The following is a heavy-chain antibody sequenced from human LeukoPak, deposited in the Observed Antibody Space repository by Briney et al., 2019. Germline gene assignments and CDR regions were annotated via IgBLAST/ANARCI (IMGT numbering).Heavy chain of an antibody. D-gene: IGHD3-9*01. J-gene: IGHJ3*02. CDR3: ARGVYYDILTGYYRRDHDAFDI. CDR1: GFTFSSYE. V-gene: IGHV3-48*03. Sequence: PGGSLRLSCAASGFTFSSYEMNWVRQAPGKGLEWVSYISSSGSTIYYADSVKGRFTISRDNAKNSLYLQMNSLRAEDTAVYYCARGVYYDILTGYYRRDHDAFDIWGQGTMVTVSS. CDR2: ISSSGSTI.